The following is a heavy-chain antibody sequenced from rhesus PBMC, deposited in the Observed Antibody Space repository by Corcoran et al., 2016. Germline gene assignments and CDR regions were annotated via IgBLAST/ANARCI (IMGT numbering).Heavy chain of an antibody. Sequence: QLQLQESGPGLVKSSETLSLTCAVSGGSISRHHWIWIRQTPGQGLEWIGRIFGGSGTTDYNPSLKIRLTFSTDTSKNQFSLKLSSVTAADTAVYYCARGCAGSGCPLVSIDYWGQGVLVTVSS. J-gene: IGHJ4*01. V-gene: IGHV4-173*01. CDR2: IFGGSGTT. CDR1: GGSISRHH. D-gene: IGHD2-21*01. CDR3: ARGCAGSGCPLVSIDY.